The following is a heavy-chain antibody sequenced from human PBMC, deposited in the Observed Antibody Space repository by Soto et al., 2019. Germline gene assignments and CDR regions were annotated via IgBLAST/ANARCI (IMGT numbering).Heavy chain of an antibody. J-gene: IGHJ6*02. V-gene: IGHV3-13*05. CDR2: ISAAGDP. CDR1: GFTFRNYD. Sequence: EVQLVESGGGLVQPGGSLRLSCEASGFTFRNYDMHWVRQGTGKGLEWVSGISAAGDPDYADSVEGRFTISRENAQNPILLQMNSLRVGDTAVYYCASTDRDFYGLDVWGQGTTVIVSS. CDR3: ASTDRDFYGLDV.